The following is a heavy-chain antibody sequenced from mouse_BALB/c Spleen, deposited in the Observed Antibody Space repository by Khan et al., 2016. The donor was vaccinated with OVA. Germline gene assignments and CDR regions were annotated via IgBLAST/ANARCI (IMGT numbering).Heavy chain of an antibody. Sequence: QVQLKQSGAELAKPGPSVKMSCTASGYTFTTYWMHWVKQRPGQGLEWIGYINPTSGYTDYNEKFKDRATLSADKSSSTAYMQLSSLTSEDSAVYYCTRDRIDYWGQGTTLTVSS. J-gene: IGHJ2*01. CDR3: TRDRIDY. CDR1: GYTFTTYW. V-gene: IGHV1-7*01. CDR2: INPTSGYT.